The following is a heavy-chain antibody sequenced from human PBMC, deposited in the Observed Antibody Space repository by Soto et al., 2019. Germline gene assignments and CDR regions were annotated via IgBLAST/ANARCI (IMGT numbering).Heavy chain of an antibody. V-gene: IGHV3-48*01. CDR3: ARGWPRNYFDF. Sequence: GSLRLSCATSGIIFSNFAMNWVLQAPGKGLEWVSYISSGGITMYYADSVKGRFTISRYNAKRSLYLQMKSLRADDPALYYCARGWPRNYFDFWGQGTVVTVSS. CDR2: ISSGGITM. J-gene: IGHJ4*02. CDR1: GIIFSNFA. D-gene: IGHD2-15*01.